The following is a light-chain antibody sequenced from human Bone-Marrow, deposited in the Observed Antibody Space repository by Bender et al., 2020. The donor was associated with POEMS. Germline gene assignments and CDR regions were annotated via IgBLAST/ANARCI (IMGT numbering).Light chain of an antibody. CDR2: DVT. CDR1: NSDVGGYDY. J-gene: IGLJ2*01. CDR3: SSYSSSSTRV. V-gene: IGLV2-14*03. Sequence: QSVLTQPPSVSGTPGQSITISCTGTNSDVGGYDYVSWYQHHPGKAPKLMIYDVTNRPSGVSDRFSGSKSGNTASLTISGLQAEDEADYYCSSYSSSSTRVFGGGTKLTVL.